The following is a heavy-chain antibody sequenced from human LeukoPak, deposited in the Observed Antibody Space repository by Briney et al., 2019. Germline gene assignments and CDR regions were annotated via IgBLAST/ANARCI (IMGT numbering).Heavy chain of an antibody. D-gene: IGHD6-13*01. CDR3: AREYDSRARFDS. V-gene: IGHV3-21*05. CDR1: GDGFTRHT. Sequence: GGSLRLSCAGSGDGFTRHTMNWVRRAPGKGLEWSSYIRSTGDYIYYADSVKGRFTISRDNARTSVYLQMNSLRVEDTAIYYCAREYDSRARFDSWGQGTLVTVSS. J-gene: IGHJ4*02. CDR2: IRSTGDYI.